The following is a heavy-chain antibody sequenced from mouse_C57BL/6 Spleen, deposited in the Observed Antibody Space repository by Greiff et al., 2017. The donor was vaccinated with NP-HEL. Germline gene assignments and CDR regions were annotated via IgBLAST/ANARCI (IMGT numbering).Heavy chain of an antibody. J-gene: IGHJ4*01. V-gene: IGHV5-4*01. CDR1: GFTFSSYA. D-gene: IGHD2-4*01. CDR3: AREGYDYDGYAMDY. Sequence: EVQLVESGGGLVKPGGSLKLSCAASGFTFSSYAMSWVRQTPEKRLEWVATISDGGSYTYYPDNVKGRFTISRDNAKNNLYLQMSHLKSEDTAMYYCAREGYDYDGYAMDYWGQGTSVTVSS. CDR2: ISDGGSYT.